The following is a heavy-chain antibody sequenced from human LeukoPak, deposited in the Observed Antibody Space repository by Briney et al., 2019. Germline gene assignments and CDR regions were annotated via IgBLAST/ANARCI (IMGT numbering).Heavy chain of an antibody. Sequence: GGSLRLSCAASGFTFSNAWMRWVRQAPRKGLEWGGRIKSKTDGGTTDYAAPVKGRFTISRDDSKNTLYLQMNSLKTEDTAVYYCTTENSYYYISYYFDYWGQGTLVTVSS. J-gene: IGHJ4*02. CDR2: IKSKTDGGTT. V-gene: IGHV3-15*01. CDR3: TTENSYYYISYYFDY. CDR1: GFTFSNAW. D-gene: IGHD3-9*01.